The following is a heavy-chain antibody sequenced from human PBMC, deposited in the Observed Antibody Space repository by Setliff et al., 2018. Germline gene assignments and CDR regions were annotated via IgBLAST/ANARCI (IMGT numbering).Heavy chain of an antibody. Sequence: GSLRLSCTASGLSYINDWVSWVRQAPGKGLEWLASINPHGSEKYYADSVKGRFTISRDNAKNSLSLQMNNLKTEDTAVYYCARGRHHDTLSGYIDFLGQGTLVTVSS. CDR3: ARGRHHDTLSGYIDF. CDR1: GLSYINDW. J-gene: IGHJ4*02. V-gene: IGHV3-7*01. D-gene: IGHD3-9*01. CDR2: INPHGSEK.